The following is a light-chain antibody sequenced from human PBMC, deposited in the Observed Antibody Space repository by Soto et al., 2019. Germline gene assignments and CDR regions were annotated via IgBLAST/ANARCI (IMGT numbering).Light chain of an antibody. CDR3: CSYTSSSTYV. V-gene: IGLV2-14*03. CDR1: SSDVGGSNY. J-gene: IGLJ1*01. Sequence: QAVLTQPASVSGSPGQSVTISCTGTSSDVGGSNYVSWYQQHPGKAPKLIIFDVSHRHSGLSNRFSGSKSGNTASLTISGLQAEDEADYYCCSYTSSSTYVFGTGTKVTVL. CDR2: DVS.